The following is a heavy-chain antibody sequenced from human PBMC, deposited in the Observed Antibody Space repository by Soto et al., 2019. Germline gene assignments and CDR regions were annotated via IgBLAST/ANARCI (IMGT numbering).Heavy chain of an antibody. V-gene: IGHV1-69*13. CDR1: GGIFSSYA. CDR3: AGGVSVVVPPAPHLNWFDP. D-gene: IGHD2-2*01. CDR2: IIPIFGSA. Sequence: GASVKVSCKASGGIFSSYAISWVRQAPGQGLEWMGGIIPIFGSANYAQKFQGRVTITADESTSTAYMELSSLRSEDTAVYYCAGGVSVVVPPAPHLNWFDPWGQGPLVTVSS. J-gene: IGHJ5*02.